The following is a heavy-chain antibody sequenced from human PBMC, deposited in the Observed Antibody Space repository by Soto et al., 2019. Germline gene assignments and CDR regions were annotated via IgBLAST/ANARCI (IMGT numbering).Heavy chain of an antibody. D-gene: IGHD3-9*01. CDR3: ARHPGYYDVLTGYSTYYFDY. CDR1: GGSISTYY. Sequence: QVQLQESGPGLVKPSETLSLTCTVSGGSISTYYWSWIRQPPGKGLEWIGYIYYRGNTNYNPSFKSRVTISLDTSKNQFSLMLSSVTAADTAVYYCARHPGYYDVLTGYSTYYFDYWGQGTLVTVSS. J-gene: IGHJ4*02. CDR2: IYYRGNT. V-gene: IGHV4-59*08.